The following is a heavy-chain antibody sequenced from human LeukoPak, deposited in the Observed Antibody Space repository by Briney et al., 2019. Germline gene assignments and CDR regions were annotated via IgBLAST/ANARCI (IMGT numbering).Heavy chain of an antibody. Sequence: GGSLRLSCAASGFTFSKFWMSWVRQAPGKGLEWVANIKEDGSETYYVDSVKGRFTISRDNAKNSLFLQMNSLGDEDTAVYYCAKCPPYCTNGICYTQKYYFDYWGQGTLVTVSS. D-gene: IGHD2-8*01. CDR2: IKEDGSET. CDR3: AKCPPYCTNGICYTQKYYFDY. J-gene: IGHJ4*02. CDR1: GFTFSKFW. V-gene: IGHV3-7*01.